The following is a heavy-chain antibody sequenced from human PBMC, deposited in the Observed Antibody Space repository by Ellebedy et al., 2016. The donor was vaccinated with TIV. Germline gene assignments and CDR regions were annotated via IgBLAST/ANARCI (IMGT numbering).Heavy chain of an antibody. Sequence: ASVKVSCKASGYTFSSYNVNWVRQATGLGLEWMGWMNPNSGNTGYAQKFQGRVTMTRNTSISTAYMELSSLRSEDTAVYYCATAGNYGKKGYFDYWGQGTLVTVSS. CDR1: GYTFSSYN. CDR3: ATAGNYGKKGYFDY. CDR2: MNPNSGNT. D-gene: IGHD1-7*01. V-gene: IGHV1-8*01. J-gene: IGHJ4*02.